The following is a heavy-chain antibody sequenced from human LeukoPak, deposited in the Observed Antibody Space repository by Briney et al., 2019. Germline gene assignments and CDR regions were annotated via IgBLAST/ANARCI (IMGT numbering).Heavy chain of an antibody. CDR1: GGPVSSGSYY. Sequence: SETLSLTCTVSGGPVSSGSYYWSWIRQPPGKGLEWIGYIYYSGSTTYNPSLKSRVTISVDTSKNKFSLKLSSVTAADTAVYYCARVPISTTARGYFGYWGQGTLVTVSS. CDR3: ARVPISTTARGYFGY. D-gene: IGHD4-17*01. CDR2: IYYSGST. J-gene: IGHJ4*02. V-gene: IGHV4-61*01.